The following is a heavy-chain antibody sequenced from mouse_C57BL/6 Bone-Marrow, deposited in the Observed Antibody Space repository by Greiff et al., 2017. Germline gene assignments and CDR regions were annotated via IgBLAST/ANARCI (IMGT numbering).Heavy chain of an antibody. CDR1: GYTFTDYN. J-gene: IGHJ3*01. CDR2: INPNNGGT. Sequence: EVQLQESGPELVKPGASVKMSCKASGYTFTDYNMHWVKQSHGKSLEWIGYINPNNGGTSSNQKFKGKATFTVNQSSSTASMVLRSLTSEDSEVYYCARAAWCAYWGQGTPVTVSA. CDR3: ARAAWCAY. V-gene: IGHV1-22*01.